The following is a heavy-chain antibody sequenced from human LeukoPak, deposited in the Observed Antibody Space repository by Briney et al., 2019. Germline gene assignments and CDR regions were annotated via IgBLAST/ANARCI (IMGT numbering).Heavy chain of an antibody. V-gene: IGHV5-10-1*01. CDR1: RYSFTSYW. Sequence: GESLRISCKGSRYSFTSYWISWVRQMPGKGLEWMGRIDPSDSYTNYSPSFQGHVTISADKSISTAYLQWSSLKASDTAMYYCARLPAGSGYNYYYYGMDVWGQGTTVTVSS. J-gene: IGHJ6*02. D-gene: IGHD3-22*01. CDR2: IDPSDSYT. CDR3: ARLPAGSGYNYYYYGMDV.